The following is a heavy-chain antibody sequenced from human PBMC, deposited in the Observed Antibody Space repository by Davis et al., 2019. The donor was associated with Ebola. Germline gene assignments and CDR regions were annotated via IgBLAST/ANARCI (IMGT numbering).Heavy chain of an antibody. CDR2: ISSYNGNT. J-gene: IGHJ6*02. CDR1: GYTFTSYA. D-gene: IGHD6-13*01. V-gene: IGHV1-18*01. CDR3: ALATTAGSWPRKYYYYGMDV. Sequence: AASVKPSCKASGYTFTSYAISWVRQAPGQGLEWMGWISSYNGNTNYSQKFQGRVTMTRDTSTSTAYMELSSLRSEDTAVYYCALATTAGSWPRKYYYYGMDVWGQGTTVTVSS.